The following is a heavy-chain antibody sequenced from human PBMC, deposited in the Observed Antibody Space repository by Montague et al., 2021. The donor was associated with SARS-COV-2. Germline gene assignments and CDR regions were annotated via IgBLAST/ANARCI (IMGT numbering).Heavy chain of an antibody. CDR2: IYYAGST. Sequence: SETLSLTCTVSGGPVSSGIHYWSWIRQAPEKGLEWIGYIYYAGSTNYNPSLQSRVTISVDTSKNQFSLRLSSVTAEDTAIYYCARTNYDFWRGHQRGGAFDIWGQGTMVTVSS. CDR1: GGPVSSGIHY. D-gene: IGHD3-3*01. J-gene: IGHJ3*02. CDR3: ARTNYDFWRGHQRGGAFDI. V-gene: IGHV4-61*01.